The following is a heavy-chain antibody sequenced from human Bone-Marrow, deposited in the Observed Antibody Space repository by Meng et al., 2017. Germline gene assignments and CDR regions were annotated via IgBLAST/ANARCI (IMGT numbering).Heavy chain of an antibody. CDR3: ARDEDISAAGKLFGDY. CDR1: CTTFPDYW. CDR2: INPKSGDT. Sequence: LRQSVCEVNKAGASVKVSCKASCTTFPDYWLHGVGRAPGQGLEWMGRINPKSGDTHYAQRFQGRVTMTGDTSISTAYMELSGLRSDDTAMYYCARDEDISAAGKLFGDYWGQGTLVTVSS. V-gene: IGHV1-2*06. J-gene: IGHJ4*02. D-gene: IGHD6-13*01.